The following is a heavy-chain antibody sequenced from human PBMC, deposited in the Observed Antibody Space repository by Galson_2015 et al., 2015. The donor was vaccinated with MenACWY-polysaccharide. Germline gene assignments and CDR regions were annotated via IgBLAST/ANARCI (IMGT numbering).Heavy chain of an antibody. V-gene: IGHV3-74*01. J-gene: IGHJ5*02. CDR2: INADGSAT. CDR1: GFSFNTCW. Sequence: SLRLSCAASGFSFNTCWMHWVRHAPGKGLVWVSRINADGSATGYADSVRGRFTISRDNAKNPLYLEWNSLRAEDTAVYYCTKAGAKYCSGSSCYFNWFDPWGQGTLVTVSS. CDR3: TKAGAKYCSGSSCYFNWFDP. D-gene: IGHD2-15*01.